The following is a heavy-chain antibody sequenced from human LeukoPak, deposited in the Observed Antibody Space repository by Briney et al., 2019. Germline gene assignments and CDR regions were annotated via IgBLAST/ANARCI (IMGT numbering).Heavy chain of an antibody. CDR1: GFSFNNYG. V-gene: IGHV3-30*19. CDR2: ISYDGSNK. CDR3: ARDRSSNEYYFDY. D-gene: IGHD2-2*01. J-gene: IGHJ4*02. Sequence: GGSLRLSCVASGFSFNNYGFHWVRQAPGKGLEWVAVISYDGSNKYYADSVKGRFTISRDNSKNTLYLQMNSLRAEDTAVYYCARDRSSNEYYFDYWGQGTLVTVSS.